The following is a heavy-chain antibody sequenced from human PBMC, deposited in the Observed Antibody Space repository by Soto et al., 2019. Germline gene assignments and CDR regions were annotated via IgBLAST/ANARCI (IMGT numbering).Heavy chain of an antibody. J-gene: IGHJ2*01. D-gene: IGHD3-10*01. CDR3: ATDIGVWFDNWYFDL. CDR2: ISWNSGSI. CDR1: GFTFDDYA. V-gene: IGHV3-9*01. Sequence: EVQLVESGGGLVQPGRSLRLSCAASGFTFDDYAMHWVRQAPGKGLEWVSGISWNSGSIGYADSVKGRFTISRDNAKNSLYLQMNSLRAEDTALYYCATDIGVWFDNWYFDLWGRGTLVTVSS.